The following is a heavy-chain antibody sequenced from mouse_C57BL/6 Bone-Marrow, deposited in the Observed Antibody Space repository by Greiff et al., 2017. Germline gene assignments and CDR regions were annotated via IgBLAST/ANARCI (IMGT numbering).Heavy chain of an antibody. CDR1: GYTFTSYW. Sequence: QVQLQQPGAELVKPGASVKLSCTASGYTFTSYWMPWVKQRPGQGLEWIGMIYPNSGSTNYNEKFKSKATLTVATSSRTAYMQLNSLTSEDSAVYYCAGSGTRDYWGQGTTLTVSS. V-gene: IGHV1-64*01. CDR3: AGSGTRDY. D-gene: IGHD4-1*01. CDR2: IYPNSGST. J-gene: IGHJ2*01.